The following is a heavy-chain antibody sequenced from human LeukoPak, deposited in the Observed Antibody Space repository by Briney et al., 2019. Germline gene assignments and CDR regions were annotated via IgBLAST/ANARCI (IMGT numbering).Heavy chain of an antibody. CDR1: GFSFGSYG. J-gene: IGHJ4*02. CDR2: IRYDGSNK. Sequence: SGGSLRLSCAASGFSFGSYGMHWVRQAPGKGLEWVAFIRYDGSNKYYADSVKGRFTISRDNSKNTLYLQMNSLTAEDTAVYYCAKHGPAAQQWFAHYWGQGTLVTVSS. CDR3: AKHGPAAQQWFAHY. V-gene: IGHV3-30*02. D-gene: IGHD5-18*01.